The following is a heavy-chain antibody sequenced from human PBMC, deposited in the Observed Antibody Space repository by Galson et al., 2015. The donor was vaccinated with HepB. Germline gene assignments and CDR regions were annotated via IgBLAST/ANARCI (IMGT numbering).Heavy chain of an antibody. CDR3: ARETSGWLPEGFDL. V-gene: IGHV3-53*01. Sequence: SLRLSCAASGFNVIRNYMSWVRQAPGKGLEWVSGIYYDKRTNNEDAVKGRFTVFIDTTKNMLYLQINNLRVEDKAAYYCARETSGWLPEGFDLWGQETLVTVAS. D-gene: IGHD6-19*01. CDR2: IYYDKRT. J-gene: IGHJ3*01. CDR1: GFNVIRNY.